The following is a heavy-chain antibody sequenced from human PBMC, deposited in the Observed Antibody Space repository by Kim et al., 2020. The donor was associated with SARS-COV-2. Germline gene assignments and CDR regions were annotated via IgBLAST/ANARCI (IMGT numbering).Heavy chain of an antibody. CDR3: ARVNAGGGYGDGGGSCYYGMDV. CDR2: IYDSGST. J-gene: IGHJ6*02. V-gene: IGHV4-31*03. Sequence: SETLSLTCTVSGGSISSGGYYWSWIRQHPGKGREGIGYIYDSGSTYYNPSLKSRVTISVDTSKNQFSLKLSSVTAADTAVYYCARVNAGGGYGDGGGSCYYGMDVWGQGTPVTVSS. D-gene: IGHD4-17*01. CDR1: GGSISSGGYY.